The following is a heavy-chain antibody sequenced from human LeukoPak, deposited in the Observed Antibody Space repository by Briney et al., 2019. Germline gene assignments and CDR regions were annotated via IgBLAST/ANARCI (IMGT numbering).Heavy chain of an antibody. CDR3: ARVDSGYYYY. Sequence: SETLSLTCTVSGGSISSSSYYWGWIRQPPGKGPEWIGSIYYSGSTYYNPSLKSRVTISVDTSKNQFSLKLSSVTAADTAVYYCARVDSGYYYYWGQGTLVTVSS. V-gene: IGHV4-39*07. CDR2: IYYSGST. D-gene: IGHD3-22*01. CDR1: GGSISSSSYY. J-gene: IGHJ4*02.